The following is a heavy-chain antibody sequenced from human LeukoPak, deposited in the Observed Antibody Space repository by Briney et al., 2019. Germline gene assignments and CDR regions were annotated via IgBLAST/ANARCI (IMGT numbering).Heavy chain of an antibody. D-gene: IGHD3-10*01. Sequence: ASVKVSCKASGYTFTSYGISWVRQARGQGLEWMGWISAYNGNTNYAQKLQGRVTMTTDTSTSTAYMELRSLRSDDTAVYYCATARITMVRGVIMGYFDYWGQGTLVTVSS. CDR2: ISAYNGNT. J-gene: IGHJ4*02. CDR3: ATARITMVRGVIMGYFDY. V-gene: IGHV1-18*01. CDR1: GYTFTSYG.